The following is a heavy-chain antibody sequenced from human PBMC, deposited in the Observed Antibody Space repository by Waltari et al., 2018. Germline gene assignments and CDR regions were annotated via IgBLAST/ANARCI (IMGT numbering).Heavy chain of an antibody. D-gene: IGHD2-15*01. Sequence: QVQLQESGPGLVKPSETLSLTCTVSGGSISRYYWSWIRQPPGKGLEWIGYIYYSGSTNYNPSLKSRVTISVDTSKNQFSLKLSSVTAADTAVYYCARATGYCSGGSCYHYYYYMDVWGKGTTVTVSS. CDR2: IYYSGST. CDR1: GGSISRYY. V-gene: IGHV4-59*01. J-gene: IGHJ6*03. CDR3: ARATGYCSGGSCYHYYYYMDV.